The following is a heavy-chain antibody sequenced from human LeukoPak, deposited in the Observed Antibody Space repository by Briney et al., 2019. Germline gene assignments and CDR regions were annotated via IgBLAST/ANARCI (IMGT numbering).Heavy chain of an antibody. CDR2: ISGSGGDT. CDR1: GFTFSSYA. V-gene: IGHV3-23*01. CDR3: AKARGATYGTYYFDY. J-gene: IGHJ4*02. Sequence: GGSLRLSCAASGFTFSSYAMNWVRQAPGKGLEWVSISGSGGDTYYADSAKGRFTISRDNSKNTLYLQMNSLRAEDTAVYYCAKARGATYGTYYFDYWGQGTLVTVSS. D-gene: IGHD4/OR15-4a*01.